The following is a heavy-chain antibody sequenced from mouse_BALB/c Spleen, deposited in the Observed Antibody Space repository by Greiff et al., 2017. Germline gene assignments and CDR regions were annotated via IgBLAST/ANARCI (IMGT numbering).Heavy chain of an antibody. CDR1: GFAFSSYT. D-gene: IGHD1-2*01. Sequence: EVMLVESGGGLVQPGGSLKLSCAASGFAFSSYTMSWVRQTPEKRLEWVAYISNGGGSTYYPDTVKGRFTISRDNAKNTLYLQMSSLKSEDTAMYYCARRDYGYGNWYFDVWGAGTTVNVSS. V-gene: IGHV5-12-2*01. CDR3: ARRDYGYGNWYFDV. CDR2: ISNGGGST. J-gene: IGHJ1*01.